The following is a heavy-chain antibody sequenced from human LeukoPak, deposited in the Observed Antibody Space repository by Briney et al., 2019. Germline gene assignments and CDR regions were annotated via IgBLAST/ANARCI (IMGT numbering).Heavy chain of an antibody. J-gene: IGHJ4*02. Sequence: ASVKVSCKASGYTFTGYYMHWVRQAPGQGLEWMGWINPNSGGTNYAQKFQGRVTMTRDTSISTVYMELSRLRSDDTAVYYCARDALGYCSSTSCYEFDYWGQGTLVTVSS. CDR1: GYTFTGYY. D-gene: IGHD2-2*01. CDR2: INPNSGGT. V-gene: IGHV1-2*02. CDR3: ARDALGYCSSTSCYEFDY.